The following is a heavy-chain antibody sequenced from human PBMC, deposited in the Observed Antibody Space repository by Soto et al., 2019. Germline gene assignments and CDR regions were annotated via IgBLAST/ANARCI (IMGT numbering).Heavy chain of an antibody. CDR3: ARNRDGVDY. J-gene: IGHJ4*02. V-gene: IGHV3-74*01. CDR2: ISTDGSST. CDR1: GFSFSSFW. Sequence: GGSLRLSCVVSGFSFSSFWMHWVRQVPGRGLMWVSRISTDGSSTHYADSVKGRFTTSRDNAKNTLYLQLNSLRAEDTAVYYCARNRDGVDYWGQGTLVTVSS.